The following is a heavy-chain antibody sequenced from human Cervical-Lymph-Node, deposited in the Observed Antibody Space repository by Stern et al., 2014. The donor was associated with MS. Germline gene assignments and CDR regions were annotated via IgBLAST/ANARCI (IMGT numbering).Heavy chain of an antibody. Sequence: EVQLLESGGGLVQPGGSLRLSCAASGFTFSSYSMNWVRQAPGKGLEWVSYISSSSSTIYYADSVKGRFTISRDNAKNSLYLQMNSLRDEDTAVYYCARDDTPLWFGEHWFDPWGQGTLVTVSS. CDR1: GFTFSSYS. CDR3: ARDDTPLWFGEHWFDP. J-gene: IGHJ5*02. D-gene: IGHD3-10*01. CDR2: ISSSSSTI. V-gene: IGHV3-48*02.